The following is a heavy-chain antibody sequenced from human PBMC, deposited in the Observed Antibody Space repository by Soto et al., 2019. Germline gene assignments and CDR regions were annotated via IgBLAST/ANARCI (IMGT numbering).Heavy chain of an antibody. CDR3: ARGDVFYYGSVNYDY. D-gene: IGHD3-10*01. Sequence: ASVKVSCKASGYIFSTYGIHWVRQAPGQSLEWMGWINTGNGDTKDSQKFQGRVIITRDTSASTAYMELSSLSSEDTAVYYCARGDVFYYGSVNYDYWGQGTLVTVSS. J-gene: IGHJ4*02. CDR2: INTGNGDT. V-gene: IGHV1-3*04. CDR1: GYIFSTYG.